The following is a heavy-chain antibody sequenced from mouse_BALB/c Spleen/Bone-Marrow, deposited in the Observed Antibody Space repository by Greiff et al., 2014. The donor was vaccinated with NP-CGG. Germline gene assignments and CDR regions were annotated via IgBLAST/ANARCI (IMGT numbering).Heavy chain of an antibody. J-gene: IGHJ4*01. CDR1: GFTFSDYA. CDR2: VSSGGRYT. Sequence: DVKLQESGGGLVNPGGSLKLSCTTSGFTFSDYAMSWVRQTPEKRLEWVVTVSSGGRYTYFSDSVKGRFTISRDNAKNTLYLQMPSRRSEDTAMYYCASTGGESALDYWGQGTSVTVSS. CDR3: ASTGGESALDY. V-gene: IGHV5-9-1*01.